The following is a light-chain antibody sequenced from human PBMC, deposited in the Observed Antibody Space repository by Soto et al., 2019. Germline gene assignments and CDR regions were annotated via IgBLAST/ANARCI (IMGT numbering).Light chain of an antibody. Sequence: DIQMTQSPSSLSASVGDRATITCQASQDISNYLNWYQQKPGKAPKLLIYDASNLETGVTSRFSGSCSGTDFTFTISSLQPEDIAAYYCQQYDNLPTFGGGTKVEIK. CDR3: QQYDNLPT. J-gene: IGKJ4*01. V-gene: IGKV1-33*01. CDR2: DAS. CDR1: QDISNY.